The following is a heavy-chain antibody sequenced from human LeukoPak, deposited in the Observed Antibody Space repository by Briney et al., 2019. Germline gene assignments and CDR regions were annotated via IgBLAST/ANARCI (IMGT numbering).Heavy chain of an antibody. J-gene: IGHJ4*02. CDR3: AKGTGYSSSWYPIDIDY. Sequence: PGGSLRLSCAASGFTVSSSYMSWVRQAPGKGLEWVSVIYSGGSTYYADSVMGRFTISRDNSKNTLYLQMNSLRAEDTAVYYCAKGTGYSSSWYPIDIDYWGQGTLVTVSS. CDR1: GFTVSSSY. CDR2: IYSGGST. V-gene: IGHV3-53*05. D-gene: IGHD6-13*01.